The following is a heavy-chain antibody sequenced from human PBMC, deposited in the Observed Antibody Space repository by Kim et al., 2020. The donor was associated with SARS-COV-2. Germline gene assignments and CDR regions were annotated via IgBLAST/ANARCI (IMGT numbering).Heavy chain of an antibody. CDR2: INQRGIT. Sequence: SETLSLTCALYGGSFSDYFSTWIRQPPGKGLEWIAEINQRGITNYNPSLKSRVTISIDTSTNQFSLKLNSLTAADTAIYYCARGKNAGPSWYFDLWGRGTLVIVSS. V-gene: IGHV4-34*01. CDR1: GGSFSDYF. CDR3: ARGKNAGPSWYFDL. J-gene: IGHJ2*01. D-gene: IGHD6-13*01.